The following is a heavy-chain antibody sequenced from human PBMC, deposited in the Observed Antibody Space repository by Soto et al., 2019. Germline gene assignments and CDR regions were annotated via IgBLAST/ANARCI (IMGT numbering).Heavy chain of an antibody. CDR2: ISYDGSNK. D-gene: IGHD2-8*01. Sequence: QVQLVESGGGVVQPGRSLRLSCAASGFTFSSYAMHWVRQAPDKGLEWVAVISYDGSNKYYADSVKGRFTISRDNSKNTLYLQMNSLRAEDTAVYYCARDRGDIVLMVYANWYFDLWGRGTLVTVSS. V-gene: IGHV3-30-3*01. CDR3: ARDRGDIVLMVYANWYFDL. J-gene: IGHJ2*01. CDR1: GFTFSSYA.